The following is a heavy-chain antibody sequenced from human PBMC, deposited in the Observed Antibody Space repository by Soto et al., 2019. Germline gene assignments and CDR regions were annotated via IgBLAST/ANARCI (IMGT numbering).Heavy chain of an antibody. V-gene: IGHV1-3*01. Sequence: VKVSCKASGYTFTSYAMHWVRQAPGQRLEWMGWINAGNGNTKYSQKFQGRVTITRDTSASTAYMELSSLRSEDTAVYYCARVGYYYEILTGHNWFDPWGQGTLVTVSS. CDR1: GYTFTSYA. J-gene: IGHJ5*02. D-gene: IGHD3-9*01. CDR3: ARVGYYYEILTGHNWFDP. CDR2: INAGNGNT.